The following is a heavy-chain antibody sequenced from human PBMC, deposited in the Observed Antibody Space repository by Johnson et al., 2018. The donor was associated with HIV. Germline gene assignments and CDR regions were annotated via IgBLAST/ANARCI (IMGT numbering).Heavy chain of an antibody. CDR2: ISGSGGST. V-gene: IGHV3-23*04. D-gene: IGHD3-22*01. J-gene: IGHJ3*02. Sequence: VQLVESGGGVVQPGGSLRLSCAASGFTFSSYWMNWVRQAPGKGLEWVSAISGSGGSTYSADSVKGRFTISRDNSKNTLYLQMNSLRAEDTAVYYCAKHSSGYRDAFDIWGQGTMVIVSS. CDR1: GFTFSSYW. CDR3: AKHSSGYRDAFDI.